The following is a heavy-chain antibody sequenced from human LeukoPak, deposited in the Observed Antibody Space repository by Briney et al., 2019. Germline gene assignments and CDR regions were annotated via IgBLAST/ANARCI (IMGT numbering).Heavy chain of an antibody. CDR3: AKVSAMVLDYYYGMDV. Sequence: GGSLRLSCAASGFTFSSYAMSWVRQAPGKGLEWVSAISGSGGNTYYADSVKGRFTISRDNSKNTLYLQMNSLRAEDTAVYYCAKVSAMVLDYYYGMDVWGQGTTVTVSS. CDR2: ISGSGGNT. D-gene: IGHD5-18*01. J-gene: IGHJ6*02. V-gene: IGHV3-23*01. CDR1: GFTFSSYA.